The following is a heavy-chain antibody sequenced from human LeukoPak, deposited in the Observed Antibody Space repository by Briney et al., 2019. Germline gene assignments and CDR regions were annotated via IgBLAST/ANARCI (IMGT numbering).Heavy chain of an antibody. D-gene: IGHD1-26*01. CDR1: GFTFSSYA. V-gene: IGHV3-23*01. Sequence: PGGSLRLSCAASGFTFSSYAMSWVRQAPGKGLEWVSVINGSGSSTNYADSVKGRFTISRDNSKNTLYLQLNSLRAEDTAVYYCATASGTYTSTYWGQGTLVTVSS. J-gene: IGHJ4*02. CDR2: INGSGSST. CDR3: ATASGTYTSTY.